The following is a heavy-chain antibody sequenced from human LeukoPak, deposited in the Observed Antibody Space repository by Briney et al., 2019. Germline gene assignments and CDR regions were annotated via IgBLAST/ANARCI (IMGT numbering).Heavy chain of an antibody. CDR2: ISSSSSTI. Sequence: GGSLRLSCAASGFTFSSYSMNWVRQAPGKGLEWVSYISSSSSTIYYADSVKGRFTISRDNAKNSLFLQMNSLRAEDTAVYYCAKNRGAAYHYMVRGIGSALADYWGQGTLVTVSS. J-gene: IGHJ4*02. CDR3: AKNRGAAYHYMVRGIGSALADY. D-gene: IGHD3-10*01. V-gene: IGHV3-48*01. CDR1: GFTFSSYS.